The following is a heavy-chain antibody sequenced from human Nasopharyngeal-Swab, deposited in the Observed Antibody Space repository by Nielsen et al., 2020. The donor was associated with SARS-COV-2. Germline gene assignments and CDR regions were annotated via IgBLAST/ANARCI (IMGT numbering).Heavy chain of an antibody. CDR1: GGSFSGYY. CDR2: INHSGST. D-gene: IGHD1-1*01. J-gene: IGHJ4*02. Sequence: SETLSLTCAVYGGSFSGYYWSWIRQPPGKGLEWVGEINHSGSTNYNPSLKSRVSLSVDTSENQFSLKLSSVTAADTAVYYCARRTTFDYWGQGTLVTVSS. V-gene: IGHV4-34*01. CDR3: ARRTTFDY.